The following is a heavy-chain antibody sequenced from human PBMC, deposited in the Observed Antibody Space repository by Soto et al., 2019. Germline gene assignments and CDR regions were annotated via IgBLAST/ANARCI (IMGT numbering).Heavy chain of an antibody. CDR3: ARGIQTNWFDP. V-gene: IGHV3-33*01. J-gene: IGHJ5*02. CDR1: GFTFSSYG. CDR2: IWYDGSNK. Sequence: GGSLRLSCAASGFTFSSYGMHWVRQAPGKGLEWVAVIWYDGSNKYYADSVKGRFTISRDNSKNTLYLQMNSLRAEDTAVYYCARGIQTNWFDPWGQGTLVTVSS.